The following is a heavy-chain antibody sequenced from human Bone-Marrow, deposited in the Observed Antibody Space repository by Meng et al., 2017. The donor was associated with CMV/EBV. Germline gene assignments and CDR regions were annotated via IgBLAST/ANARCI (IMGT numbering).Heavy chain of an antibody. V-gene: IGHV3-30-3*01. D-gene: IGHD3-10*01. CDR3: AREGILLLWFGESIFLDV. Sequence: GGSLRLSCAASGFTFSSYAMHWVRQAPGKGLEWVAVISYDGSNKYYADSVKGRFTISRDNSKNTLYLQMNSLRAEDTAVYYCAREGILLLWFGESIFLDVWGQGTTVTVSS. CDR1: GFTFSSYA. CDR2: ISYDGSNK. J-gene: IGHJ6*02.